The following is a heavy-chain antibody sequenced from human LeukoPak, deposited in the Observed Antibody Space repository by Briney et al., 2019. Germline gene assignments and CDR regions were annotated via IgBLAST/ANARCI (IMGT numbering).Heavy chain of an antibody. J-gene: IGHJ4*02. V-gene: IGHV1-2*02. D-gene: IGHD5-24*01. CDR2: INPNSGGK. CDR3: ARDREGEMATHFDY. Sequence: EASVKVSCKASGYTSTGYYMHCVRQAPGQGHEWMGWINPNSGGKSYAQKFQGRVTMTRDTSISTAYMELSRLRSDDTAVYYCARDREGEMATHFDYWGQGTLVTVSS. CDR1: GYTSTGYY.